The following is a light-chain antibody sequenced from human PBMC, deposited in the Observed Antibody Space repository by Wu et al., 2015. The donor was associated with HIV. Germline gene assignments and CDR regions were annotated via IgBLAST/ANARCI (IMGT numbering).Light chain of an antibody. V-gene: IGKV3-11*01. CDR1: QSVSGAY. Sequence: EIVLTQSPGTLSLSPGERATLSCRASQSVSGAYLAWYQQKPGQAPRLLIYDASNRATGIPARFSGSGSGTDFTLTISSLEPEDFAVYYCQQRSNWPFLTFGGGTKVEIK. CDR2: DAS. J-gene: IGKJ4*01. CDR3: QQRSNWPFLT.